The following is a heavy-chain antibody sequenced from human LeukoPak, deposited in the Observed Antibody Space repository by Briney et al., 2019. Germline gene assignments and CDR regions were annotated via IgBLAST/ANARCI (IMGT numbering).Heavy chain of an antibody. CDR3: AGDYSVRLLDY. CDR1: GFTFSSYG. J-gene: IGHJ4*02. D-gene: IGHD2-15*01. Sequence: GRSLRLSCAASGFTFSSYGMHWVRQAPGKGLEWVSSISDNSNHIYYADSVKGRFTISRDNAKNSLYLQMSSLRAEDTAVYYCAGDYSVRLLDYWGQGTLVTVSS. CDR2: ISDNSNHI. V-gene: IGHV3-21*01.